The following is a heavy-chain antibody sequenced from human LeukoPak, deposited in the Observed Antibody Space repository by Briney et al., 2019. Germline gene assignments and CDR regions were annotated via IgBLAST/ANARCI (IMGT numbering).Heavy chain of an antibody. Sequence: PGGSLRLSCAASGFTFSSYAMSWIRQAPGKGLEWVSYISSSGSTIYYADSVKGRFTISRDNAKNSLYLQMNSLRAEDTAVYYCARDLSYDDAFDIWGQGTMVTVSS. V-gene: IGHV3-11*04. CDR1: GFTFSSYA. CDR2: ISSSGSTI. CDR3: ARDLSYDDAFDI. J-gene: IGHJ3*02. D-gene: IGHD1-26*01.